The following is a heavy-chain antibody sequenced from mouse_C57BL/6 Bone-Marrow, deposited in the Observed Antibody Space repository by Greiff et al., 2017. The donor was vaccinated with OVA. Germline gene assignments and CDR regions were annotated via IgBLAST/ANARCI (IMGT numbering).Heavy chain of an antibody. V-gene: IGHV5-15*01. Sequence: EVKLMESGGGLVQPGGSLKLSCAASGFTFSDYGMAWVRQAPRQGPEWVAFISNLAYSIYYADTVTGRFTISIENAKKTLYLDMTSLRSDDTSMYYYARDQYYYSSSDYAMDYWGQGTSVTVSS. CDR1: GFTFSDYG. D-gene: IGHD1-1*01. CDR3: ARDQYYYSSSDYAMDY. CDR2: ISNLAYSI. J-gene: IGHJ4*01.